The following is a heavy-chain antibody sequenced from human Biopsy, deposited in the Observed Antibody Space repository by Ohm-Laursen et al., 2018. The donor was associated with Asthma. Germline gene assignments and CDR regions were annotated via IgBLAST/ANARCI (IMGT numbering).Heavy chain of an antibody. CDR2: ISKDASTQ. CDR3: VRDGTDDAFDI. D-gene: IGHD1-1*01. J-gene: IGHJ3*02. CDR1: GFSFSNFA. V-gene: IGHV3-30*01. Sequence: PRLSCAASGFSFSNFAIHWVRQAPGKGLEWVGVISKDASTQDYADSVKGRFTMARDNSKNTLDLKMNSLREEDTAVYYCVRDGTDDAFDIWGQGTVVTVSS.